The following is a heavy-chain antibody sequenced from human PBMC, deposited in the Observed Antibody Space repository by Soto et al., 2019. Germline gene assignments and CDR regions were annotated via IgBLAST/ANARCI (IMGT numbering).Heavy chain of an antibody. CDR2: ISAYNGDT. CDR1: GYTFTSYG. D-gene: IGHD3-22*01. Sequence: QVQLVQSGVEVKKPGASVKVSCKASGYTFTSYGISWVRQAPGQGLEWMGWISAYNGDTNYAQKLQGRVAMTTDTSTSTAYMDLRSLRSDDTAVYYCARDSSGYYRYYDGMDVWGQGTTVTVSS. J-gene: IGHJ6*02. V-gene: IGHV1-18*01. CDR3: ARDSSGYYRYYDGMDV.